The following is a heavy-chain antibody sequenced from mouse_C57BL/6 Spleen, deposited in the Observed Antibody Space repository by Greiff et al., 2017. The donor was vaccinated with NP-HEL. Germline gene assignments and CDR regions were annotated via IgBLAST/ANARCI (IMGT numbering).Heavy chain of an antibody. Sequence: EVMLVESGAGLVQPKASLKLSCAASGFSFNTYAMNWVRQAPGKGLEWVARIRSKSNNYATYYAVSVKDRFTISRDDSASMLYLHMNNRKTEDAAVDYCVRQNCGCSYEGDAMDYWGQGTSVTVSS. J-gene: IGHJ4*01. CDR2: IRSKSNNYAT. V-gene: IGHV10-1*01. D-gene: IGHD1-1*01. CDR3: VRQNCGCSYEGDAMDY. CDR1: GFSFNTYA.